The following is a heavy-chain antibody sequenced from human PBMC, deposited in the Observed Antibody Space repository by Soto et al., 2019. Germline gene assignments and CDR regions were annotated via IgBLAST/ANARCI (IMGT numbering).Heavy chain of an antibody. CDR2: IYSSGST. V-gene: IGHV3-53*01. Sequence: GGSLRLSCAASGFFVSSNYMSWVRQAPGRGLEWVSVIYSSGSTYYADSVKGRFTISRDNSKNTLYLQMNSLRAEDTAVYYCARDRPPNYYDSSGYYLGYWGQGTLVTVSS. J-gene: IGHJ4*02. D-gene: IGHD3-22*01. CDR1: GFFVSSNY. CDR3: ARDRPPNYYDSSGYYLGY.